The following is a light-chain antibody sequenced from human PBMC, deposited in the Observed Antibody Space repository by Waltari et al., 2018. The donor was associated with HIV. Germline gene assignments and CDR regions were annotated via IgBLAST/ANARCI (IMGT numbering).Light chain of an antibody. CDR1: SSDVGGYNF. CDR2: EVI. V-gene: IGLV2-14*01. CDR3: SSYTTRTTRGLV. Sequence: QSALTQPASVSGSPGQSITISCTGTSSDVGGYNFVSWYQQHPGKAPKLMIFEVINPPSGISNRFSGSKSGNTASPTISGLQAEDEADYYCSSYTTRTTRGLVFGGGTKLTVL. J-gene: IGLJ3*02.